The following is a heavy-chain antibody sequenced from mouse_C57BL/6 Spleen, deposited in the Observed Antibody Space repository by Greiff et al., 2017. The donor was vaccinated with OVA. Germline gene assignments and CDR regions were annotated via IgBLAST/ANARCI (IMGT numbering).Heavy chain of an antibody. CDR1: GFSLTSYG. CDR3: AKKGYDYDEAGAMDY. Sequence: VMLVESGPGLVQPSQSLSITCTVSGFSLTSYGVHWVRQSPGKGLEWLGVIWRGGSTDYNAAFMSRLSITKDNSKSQVFFKMNSLQADDTAIYYCAKKGYDYDEAGAMDYWGQGTSVTVSS. CDR2: IWRGGST. J-gene: IGHJ4*01. D-gene: IGHD2-4*01. V-gene: IGHV2-5*01.